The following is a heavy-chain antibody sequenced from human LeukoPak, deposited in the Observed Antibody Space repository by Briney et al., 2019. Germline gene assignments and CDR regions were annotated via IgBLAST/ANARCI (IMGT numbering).Heavy chain of an antibody. J-gene: IGHJ3*02. V-gene: IGHV4-4*07. CDR3: ARDHGGITMVRGVIKDDAFDI. CDR1: GGSISSYY. CDR2: IYTSGST. Sequence: SETLSLTCTVSGGSISSYYWSWIRQPAGKGLEWIGRIYTSGSTNYNPSLKSRVTMSVDTSKNQFSLKLSPVTAADTAVYYCARDHGGITMVRGVIKDDAFDIWGQGTMVTVSS. D-gene: IGHD3-10*01.